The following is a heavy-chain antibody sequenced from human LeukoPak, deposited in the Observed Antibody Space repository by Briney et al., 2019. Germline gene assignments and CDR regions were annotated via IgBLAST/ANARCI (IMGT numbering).Heavy chain of an antibody. CDR1: GFTFNTYW. J-gene: IGHJ3*02. D-gene: IGHD5-18*01. CDR2: ISGRGATT. Sequence: PGGSLRLSCAASGFTFNTYWMSWVRQAPGKGLEWVSAISGRGATTHYADSLKGRFTISRDNSKNTLYLQMNSLRAGDTAVYYCAKLLRRDTPHGEGASDIWGQGTMVTVSS. V-gene: IGHV3-23*01. CDR3: AKLLRRDTPHGEGASDI.